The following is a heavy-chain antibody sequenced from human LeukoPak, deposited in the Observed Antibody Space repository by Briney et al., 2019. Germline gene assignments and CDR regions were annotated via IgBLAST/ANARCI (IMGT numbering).Heavy chain of an antibody. V-gene: IGHV4-34*01. D-gene: IGHD3-22*01. CDR3: ARVDYYDSVFDI. J-gene: IGHJ3*02. CDR2: INHSGST. CDR1: GGSFSGYY. Sequence: SETLSLTCAVYGGSFSGYYWSWIRQPPGKGLEWIGGINHSGSTNHNPSLKSRVTISVDTSKNQFSLKLSSVTAADTAVYYCARVDYYDSVFDIWGQGTMVTVSS.